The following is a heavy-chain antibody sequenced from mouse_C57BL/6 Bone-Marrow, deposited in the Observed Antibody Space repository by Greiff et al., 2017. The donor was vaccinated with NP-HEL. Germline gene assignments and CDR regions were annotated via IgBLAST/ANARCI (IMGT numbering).Heavy chain of an antibody. D-gene: IGHD2-3*01. CDR2: IYPGSGST. CDR1: GYTFTSYW. J-gene: IGHJ3*01. CDR3: ARKGWLLLAY. V-gene: IGHV1-55*01. Sequence: QVQLQQPGAELVKPGASGRMSGRASGYTFTSYWITGVKQRPGQGLGWIGDIYPGSGSTNYNEKFKSKATLTVDTSSSTAYMQLSSLTSEDSAVYYCARKGWLLLAYWGQGTLVTVSA.